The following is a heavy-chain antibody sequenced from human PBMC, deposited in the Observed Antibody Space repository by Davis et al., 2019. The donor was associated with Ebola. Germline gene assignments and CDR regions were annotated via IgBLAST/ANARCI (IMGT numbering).Heavy chain of an antibody. CDR3: ARDSPTPGY. Sequence: GESPKISCAASGFTFSSYGMHWVRQAPGKGLEWVAVIWYDGSNKYYADSVKGRFTISRDTSKNTLFLQMNTLRAEDTAVYYCARDSPTPGYWGQGTLVTVSS. V-gene: IGHV3-33*01. CDR1: GFTFSSYG. D-gene: IGHD7-27*01. J-gene: IGHJ4*02. CDR2: IWYDGSNK.